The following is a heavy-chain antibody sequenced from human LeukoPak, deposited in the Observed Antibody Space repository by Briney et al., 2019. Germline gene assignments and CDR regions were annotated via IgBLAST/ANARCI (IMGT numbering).Heavy chain of an antibody. J-gene: IGHJ4*02. V-gene: IGHV4-39*07. D-gene: IGHD5-18*01. CDR2: IYYSGST. CDR3: ARDAYNYGGRTHPYYFGY. CDR1: GFTFSSYW. Sequence: TGGSLRLSCAASGFTFSSYWMHWIRQTPGKGLEWIGSIYYSGSTYYNPSLKSRVTISVDTSKNQFSLNLRSVTAADTAVYYCARDAYNYGGRTHPYYFGYWGQGTLVTVSS.